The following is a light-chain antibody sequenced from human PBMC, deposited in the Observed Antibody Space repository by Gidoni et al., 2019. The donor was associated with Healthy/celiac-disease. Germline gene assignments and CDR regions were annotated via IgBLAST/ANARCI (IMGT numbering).Light chain of an antibody. CDR2: EVS. CDR1: SSDVGGYNY. V-gene: IGLV2-14*01. Sequence: QSALTQPASVSGSPGPSITISCTGTSSDVGGYNYVSWYQQHPGKAPKLMIYEVSNRPSGVSNRVSGSKSGNTASLTISGLQAEDEADYYCSSYTSSSTVVFGGGTKLTVL. J-gene: IGLJ2*01. CDR3: SSYTSSSTVV.